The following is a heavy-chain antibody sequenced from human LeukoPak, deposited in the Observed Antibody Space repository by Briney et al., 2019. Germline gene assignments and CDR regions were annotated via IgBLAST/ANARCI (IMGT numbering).Heavy chain of an antibody. CDR3: AKAKGYSYGTPLNY. J-gene: IGHJ4*02. Sequence: GRSLRLSCAASGFTFDDYAMHWGRQAPGKGREGVSGISWNSGSIGYADSVKGRFTISRDNAKNSLYLQMNSLRAEDMALYYCAKAKGYSYGTPLNYWGQGTLVTVSS. CDR2: ISWNSGSI. V-gene: IGHV3-9*03. CDR1: GFTFDDYA. D-gene: IGHD5-18*01.